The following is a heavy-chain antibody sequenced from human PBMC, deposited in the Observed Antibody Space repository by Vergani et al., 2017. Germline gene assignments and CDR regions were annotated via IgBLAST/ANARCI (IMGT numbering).Heavy chain of an antibody. CDR3: ARDGMTTKDGEAFDI. CDR1: GFTFSSYE. J-gene: IGHJ3*02. CDR2: ISSSGSTI. D-gene: IGHD3-10*01. Sequence: EVQLVESGGGLVQPGGSLRLSCAASGFTFSSYEMNWVRQAPGKGLEWVSYISSSGSTIYYADSVKGRFTISRDTAKNSLYLQMNSLRAEETAVYYCARDGMTTKDGEAFDIWGQGTMVTVSS. V-gene: IGHV3-48*03.